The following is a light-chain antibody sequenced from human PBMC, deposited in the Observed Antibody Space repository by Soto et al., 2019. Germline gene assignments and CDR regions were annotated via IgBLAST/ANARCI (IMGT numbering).Light chain of an antibody. CDR1: QSISSY. V-gene: IGKV1-39*01. J-gene: IGKJ3*01. CDR3: QQSYSTPFT. Sequence: DIQMTQSPSSLSASVGDRVTITCRASQSISSYLNWYQQKPGKAPKLLIYAASSLQSGVPSRFSDSGSGTDFTLNISRLQPEDVATYYCQQSYSTPFTFGPGTKVDIK. CDR2: AAS.